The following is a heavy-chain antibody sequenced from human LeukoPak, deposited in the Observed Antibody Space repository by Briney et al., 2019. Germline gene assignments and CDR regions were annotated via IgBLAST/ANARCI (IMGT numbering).Heavy chain of an antibody. V-gene: IGHV4-59*01. CDR3: ARTDGSVWSGYYGY. CDR2: IYYSGST. J-gene: IGHJ4*02. Sequence: PSETLSLTCTVSGGSISSYYWSWIRQPPGKGLEWVGYIYYSGSTNYNPSLKSRVTISVDTSKNQFSLKLSSVTAADTAVYYCARTDGSVWSGYYGYWGQGTLVTVSS. CDR1: GGSISSYY. D-gene: IGHD3-3*01.